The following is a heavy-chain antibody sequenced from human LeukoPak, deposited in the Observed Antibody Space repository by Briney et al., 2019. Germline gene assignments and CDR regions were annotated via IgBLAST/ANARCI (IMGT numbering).Heavy chain of an antibody. D-gene: IGHD4-23*01. CDR2: INHSGST. CDR3: ARGGGHTRNFDY. Sequence: SETLSLTCAVYGGSFSGYYWSWIRQPPVKGLEWIGEINHSGSTNYNPSLKSRVTISVDTSKNQFSLKLSSVTAADTAVYYCARGGGHTRNFDYWGQGTLVTVSS. J-gene: IGHJ4*02. V-gene: IGHV4-34*01. CDR1: GGSFSGYY.